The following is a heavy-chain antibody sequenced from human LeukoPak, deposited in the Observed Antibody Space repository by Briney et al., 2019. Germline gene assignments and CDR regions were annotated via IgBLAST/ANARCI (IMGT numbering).Heavy chain of an antibody. CDR2: MWFDGTRE. CDR3: AKEAYVVHRAFDI. CDR1: GFILRNHG. J-gene: IGHJ3*02. D-gene: IGHD2-21*01. Sequence: GTSLRLSCAASGFILRNHGMHWVRQAPGKGLEWVALMWFDGTRESYTDSVKGRFTISRDISKNTLYLQMNSLRAEDTAVYYCAKEAYVVHRAFDIWGQGTMVTVSS. V-gene: IGHV3-33*06.